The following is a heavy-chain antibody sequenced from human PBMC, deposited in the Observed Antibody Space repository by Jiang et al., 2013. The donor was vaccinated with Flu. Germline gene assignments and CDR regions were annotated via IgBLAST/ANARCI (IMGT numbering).Heavy chain of an antibody. CDR3: ARTPELSLYRFDY. CDR1: GGSISSSSYY. J-gene: IGHJ4*02. Sequence: GLLKPSETLSLTCTVSGGSISSSSYYWGWIRQPPGKGLEWIGSIYYSGSTYYNPSLKSRVTISVDTSKNQFSLKLSSVTAADTAVYYCARTPELSLYRFDYWGQGTLVTVSS. D-gene: IGHD3-16*02. V-gene: IGHV4-39*01. CDR2: IYYSGST.